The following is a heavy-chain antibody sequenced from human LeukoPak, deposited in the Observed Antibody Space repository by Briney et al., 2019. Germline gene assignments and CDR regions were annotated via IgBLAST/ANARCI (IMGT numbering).Heavy chain of an antibody. J-gene: IGHJ4*02. CDR3: ARLYGSTLYFDY. V-gene: IGHV4-39*01. Sequence: SETLSLTCTVSGGSISSSSYHWGWIRQSPGKGLEWIGNMYYSGSTYYNPSLKSRVTLSVDTSKNQFSLKMSSVSAADTALYYCARLYGSTLYFDYWGQGTLVTVSS. CDR1: GGSISSSSYH. D-gene: IGHD2-15*01. CDR2: MYYSGST.